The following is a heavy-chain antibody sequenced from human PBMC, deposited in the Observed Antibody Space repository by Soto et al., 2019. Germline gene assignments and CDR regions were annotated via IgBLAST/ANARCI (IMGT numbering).Heavy chain of an antibody. J-gene: IGHJ3*02. CDR3: VRDSAPRGGAFDI. CDR2: VYSGGNT. D-gene: IGHD2-15*01. Sequence: QSGGSLRLSCAVSGFSVSINYMSWVRQAPGKGLEWVSVVYSGGNTYYADSVRGRFTISRDNSMDTLYLQMNSLRADDTAVYYCVRDSAPRGGAFDIWGQGTMVTVSS. CDR1: GFSVSINY. V-gene: IGHV3-53*01.